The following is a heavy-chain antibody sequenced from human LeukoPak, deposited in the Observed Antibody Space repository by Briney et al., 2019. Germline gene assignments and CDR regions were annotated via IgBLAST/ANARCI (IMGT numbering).Heavy chain of an antibody. Sequence: GGSLRLSCAASGFTFTTFAMSWVRQAPGKGLEWVANIKQDGSAKYYVDSVKGRFTISRDNAKNSLYLQMGSLRAEDTAVYYCARFSGRNWGQGTLVTVSS. CDR1: GFTFTTFA. CDR2: IKQDGSAK. D-gene: IGHD2-15*01. J-gene: IGHJ4*02. CDR3: ARFSGRN. V-gene: IGHV3-7*01.